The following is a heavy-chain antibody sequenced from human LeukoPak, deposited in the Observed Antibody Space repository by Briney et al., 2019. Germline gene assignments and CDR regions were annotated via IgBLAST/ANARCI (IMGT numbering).Heavy chain of an antibody. V-gene: IGHV3-30*02. CDR2: IRYDGSNK. J-gene: IGHJ4*02. Sequence: GGSLRLSCAASGLTFSSYGMHWVRQAPGEGLEWVAFIRYDGSNKYYADSVKGRFTISRDNSKNTLYLQMNSLRAEDTAVYYCAKGTRITMIVVAHGGLGYWGQGTLVTVSS. CDR3: AKGTRITMIVVAHGGLGY. CDR1: GLTFSSYG. D-gene: IGHD3-22*01.